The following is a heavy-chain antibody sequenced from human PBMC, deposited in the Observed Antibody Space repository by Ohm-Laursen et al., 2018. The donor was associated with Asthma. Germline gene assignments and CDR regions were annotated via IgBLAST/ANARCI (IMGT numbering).Heavy chain of an antibody. J-gene: IGHJ4*02. CDR2: ISYDGSNK. Sequence: SLRLSCSASGFIFTSYGIHWVRQAPGKGLEWVAVISYDGSNKYYADSVKGRFTISRDNSKNTLYLQMNSLRAEDTAVYYCARDDPDYDFWRGHINLWGQGTLVTVSS. V-gene: IGHV3-30*03. CDR1: GFIFTSYG. CDR3: ARDDPDYDFWRGHINL. D-gene: IGHD3-3*01.